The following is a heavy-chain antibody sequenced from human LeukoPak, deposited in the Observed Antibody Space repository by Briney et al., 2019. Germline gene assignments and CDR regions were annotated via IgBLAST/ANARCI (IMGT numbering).Heavy chain of an antibody. D-gene: IGHD3-22*01. CDR2: IYYSGST. Sequence: SETLSLTCTVSGGSISSSSYYWGWIRQPPGKGLGWIGSIYYSGSTYYNPSLKSRVTISVDTSKNQFSLKLSSVTAADTAVYYCARENKYYYDSSGYSDYWGQGTLVTVSS. V-gene: IGHV4-39*07. CDR1: GGSISSSSYY. J-gene: IGHJ4*02. CDR3: ARENKYYYDSSGYSDY.